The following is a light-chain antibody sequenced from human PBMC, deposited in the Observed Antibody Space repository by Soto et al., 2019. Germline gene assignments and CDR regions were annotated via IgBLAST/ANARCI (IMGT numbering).Light chain of an antibody. Sequence: QTVVTQEPSFSVSPGRTVTLTCGLSSGSVSTSYYPSWYQQTPGQAPRTLIYNTNTRSSGVPDRFSGSILGNKAALTITGAQADDGSDYYCVLYMSSGTWVFGGGTKLTVL. CDR3: VLYMSSGTWV. V-gene: IGLV8-61*01. J-gene: IGLJ3*02. CDR1: SGSVSTSYY. CDR2: NTN.